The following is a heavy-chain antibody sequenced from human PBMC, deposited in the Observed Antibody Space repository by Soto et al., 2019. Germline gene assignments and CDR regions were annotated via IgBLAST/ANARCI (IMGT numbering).Heavy chain of an antibody. CDR3: AGRYGHAFDI. Sequence: SETLSLTCTVSGGSSSSYYWSWIRQPPGKGLEWIGYIYCSGSANYNPSLKSRVTISVDTSKNQFSLKLSSVTAADTAVYYCAGRYGHAFDIWGQGTMVTVS. V-gene: IGHV4-59*08. D-gene: IGHD4-17*01. CDR1: GGSSSSYY. J-gene: IGHJ3*02. CDR2: IYCSGSA.